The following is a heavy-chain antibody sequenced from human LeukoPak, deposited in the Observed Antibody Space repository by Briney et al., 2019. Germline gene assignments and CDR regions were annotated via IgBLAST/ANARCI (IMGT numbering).Heavy chain of an antibody. CDR1: GFTFSSYA. CDR3: AKVSGGGLYYDGMDV. Sequence: GGSLRLSCAASGFTFSSYAMSWVRQAPGKGLEWVSGISGSGGSTHYADSAKGRFTISRDKSKNTLYLQMNSLRAEDTAVYYCAKVSGGGLYYDGMDVWGQGTTVTVSS. D-gene: IGHD1-14*01. V-gene: IGHV3-23*01. CDR2: ISGSGGST. J-gene: IGHJ6*02.